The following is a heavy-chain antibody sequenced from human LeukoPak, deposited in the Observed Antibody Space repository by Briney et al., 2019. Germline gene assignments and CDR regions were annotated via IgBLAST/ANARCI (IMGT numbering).Heavy chain of an antibody. J-gene: IGHJ6*03. Sequence: GGSLRLSCAASGFTFSDYYMIWIRQAPEKGLEWVSYISSSGSIIYYADSVKGRFTISRDNAKNSLYLQMNSLRPEDTAVYYCARVGAYCGGDCYYYYYYYMDVWGKGTTVTISS. D-gene: IGHD2-21*02. CDR3: ARVGAYCGGDCYYYYYYYMDV. CDR1: GFTFSDYY. CDR2: ISSSGSII. V-gene: IGHV3-11*01.